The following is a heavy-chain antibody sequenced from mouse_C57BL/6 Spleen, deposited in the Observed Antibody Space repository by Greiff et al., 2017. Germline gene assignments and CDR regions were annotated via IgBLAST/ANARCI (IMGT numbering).Heavy chain of an antibody. V-gene: IGHV5-17*01. CDR1: GFTFSDYG. D-gene: IGHD2-5*01. CDR3: ARSHYSNFFDY. CDR2: ISSGSSTI. J-gene: IGHJ2*01. Sequence: EVHLVESGGGLVKPGGSLKLSCAASGFTFSDYGMHWVRQAPEKGLEWVAYISSGSSTIYYADTVKGRFTISRDNAKNTLFLQMTSLRSEDTAMYYCARSHYSNFFDYWGQGTTLTVSS.